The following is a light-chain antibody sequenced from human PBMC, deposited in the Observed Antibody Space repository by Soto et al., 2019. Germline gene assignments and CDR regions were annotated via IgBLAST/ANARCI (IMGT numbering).Light chain of an antibody. J-gene: IGKJ4*01. CDR3: QQRLNWCPRP. CDR1: QSVDRF. Sequence: EVVLTQSPATLSLSPGERATLACRASQSVDRFLVWYQQKPGQAPRLLIYDASNRATGIPARFSGSGSGPDVTLTISRLEPEDFAVYYCQQRLNWCPRPFGGGTKIQIK. V-gene: IGKV3-11*01. CDR2: DAS.